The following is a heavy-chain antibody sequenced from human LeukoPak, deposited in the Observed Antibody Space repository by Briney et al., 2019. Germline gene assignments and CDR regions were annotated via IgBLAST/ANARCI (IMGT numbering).Heavy chain of an antibody. CDR2: ISAYSGHT. CDR3: ARDYDDNSRCFGY. J-gene: IGHJ4*02. D-gene: IGHD4-23*01. V-gene: IGHV1-18*01. CDR1: GYSLTTYG. Sequence: GASVKVSCKASGYSLTTYGINWVRQAPGQGLEWMGWISAYSGHTNYAQKFQGRVTMTTDTSTTTAYLELRSLRSDDTAVFYCARDYDDNSRCFGYWGQGTLVTVSS.